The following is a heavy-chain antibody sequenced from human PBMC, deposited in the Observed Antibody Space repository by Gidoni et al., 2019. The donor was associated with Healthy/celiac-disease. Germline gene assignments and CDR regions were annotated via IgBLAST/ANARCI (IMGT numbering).Heavy chain of an antibody. Sequence: QVQLQESGPGLVKPSQTLSLTRTVSGGPISRGDSYWSWIRQPPGKGLEWIGYIYYSGSTYYNPSLKSRVTISVDTSKNQFSLKLSSVTAADTAVYYCARGTMIVVVSSVWFDPWGQGTLVTVSS. V-gene: IGHV4-30-4*01. J-gene: IGHJ5*02. CDR3: ARGTMIVVVSSVWFDP. CDR1: GGPISRGDSY. CDR2: IYYSGST. D-gene: IGHD3-22*01.